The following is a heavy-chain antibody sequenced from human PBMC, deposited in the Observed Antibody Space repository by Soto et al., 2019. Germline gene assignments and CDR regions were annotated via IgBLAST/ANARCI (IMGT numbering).Heavy chain of an antibody. D-gene: IGHD3-16*01. J-gene: IGHJ4*02. CDR2: INPSGGRT. V-gene: IGHV1-46*01. CDR3: ARVGGALGDLDY. CDR1: GYTFTTYS. Sequence: QVHLVQSGAEVKKPGASVKVSCKASGYTFTTYSMHWVRQTPGHGLEWMGVINPSGGRTSYAQKFQGRVTMTRDTSTSTVHMELSNLRSEDTAVYFCARVGGALGDLDYWGQGTLVTVSS.